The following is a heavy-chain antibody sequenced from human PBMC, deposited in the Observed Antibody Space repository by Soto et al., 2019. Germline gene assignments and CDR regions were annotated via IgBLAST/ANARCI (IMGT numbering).Heavy chain of an antibody. V-gene: IGHV1-18*01. CDR3: VTAGHYYDRSGYAN. Sequence: QVKLVQSGTEVKKPGASMKVSCKACGYSFATSGISWVRQAPGQGLEWMGWISAYNGNTNYDQKLQDRVTMTTDTSTSTAYLELRSLRSGDTAVYYCVTAGHYYDRSGYANWGQGTLVTVSS. CDR1: GYSFATSG. D-gene: IGHD3-22*01. CDR2: ISAYNGNT. J-gene: IGHJ4*02.